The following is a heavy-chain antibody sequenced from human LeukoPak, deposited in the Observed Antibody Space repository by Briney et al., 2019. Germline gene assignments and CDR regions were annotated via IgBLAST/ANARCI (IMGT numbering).Heavy chain of an antibody. Sequence: GGSLRLSCAASGFTFSSYGMHWVRQAPGKGLEWVAVIWYDGSNKYCADSVKGRFTISRDNSKNTLYLQMNSLRAEDTAVYYCARGYPDNSSSWYEDLDYWGQGTLVTVSS. D-gene: IGHD6-13*01. CDR2: IWYDGSNK. J-gene: IGHJ4*02. CDR1: GFTFSSYG. CDR3: ARGYPDNSSSWYEDLDY. V-gene: IGHV3-33*01.